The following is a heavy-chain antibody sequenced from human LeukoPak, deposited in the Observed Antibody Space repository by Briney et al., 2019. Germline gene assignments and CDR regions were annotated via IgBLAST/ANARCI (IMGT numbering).Heavy chain of an antibody. Sequence: PGRSLRLSCAASGFTFSIYSMNWVRQAPGKGLEWVSSISSSSSYIYYADSVKGRFTISRDNAKNSLYLQMNSLRAEDTAVYYCARDVLVSSSGQDYWGQGTLVTVSS. V-gene: IGHV3-21*01. CDR3: ARDVLVSSSGQDY. CDR1: GFTFSIYS. J-gene: IGHJ4*02. D-gene: IGHD6-19*01. CDR2: ISSSSSYI.